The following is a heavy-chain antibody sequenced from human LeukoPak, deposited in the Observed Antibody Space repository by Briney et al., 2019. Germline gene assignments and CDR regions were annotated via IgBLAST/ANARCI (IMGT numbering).Heavy chain of an antibody. V-gene: IGHV3-9*01. Sequence: GRSLRLSCAASGFTFDDYAMHWVRQAPGKGLEWVSGIGWNSGSIGYADSVKGRFTISRDNAKNSLYLQMNSLRAEDTALYYCAKDMGSGAYCGGDCHATMGYWGQGTLVTVSS. CDR3: AKDMGSGAYCGGDCHATMGY. J-gene: IGHJ4*02. CDR2: IGWNSGSI. D-gene: IGHD2-21*02. CDR1: GFTFDDYA.